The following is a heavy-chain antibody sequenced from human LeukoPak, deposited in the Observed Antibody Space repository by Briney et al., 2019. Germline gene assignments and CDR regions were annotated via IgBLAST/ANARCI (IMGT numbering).Heavy chain of an antibody. J-gene: IGHJ5*02. V-gene: IGHV3-23*01. Sequence: GGSLRLSCAASGFTFNRNAISWVRQAPGKGLEWVSTIGGSGDKTFYAVSVKGRFTISRDNSKNTLYLQMNSLRAEDTAVYYCAKGYCSSTSCYSRFDPWGQGTLVTVSS. D-gene: IGHD2-2*01. CDR2: IGGSGDKT. CDR3: AKGYCSSTSCYSRFDP. CDR1: GFTFNRNA.